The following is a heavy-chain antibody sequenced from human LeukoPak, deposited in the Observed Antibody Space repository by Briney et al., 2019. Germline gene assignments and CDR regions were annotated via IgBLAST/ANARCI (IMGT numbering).Heavy chain of an antibody. J-gene: IGHJ3*02. CDR1: GGSISSYY. V-gene: IGHV4-59*08. D-gene: IGHD5-24*01. CDR3: ANRVDGYRKITPFDI. CDR2: IHYSGST. Sequence: SETLSLTCTVSGGSISSYYWSWFRQPPGKGLEWIGYIHYSGSTNYNASLKSRVSISVDTSKNQLSLKLSSVTAADTAVYYCANRVDGYRKITPFDIWGQGTMVTVSS.